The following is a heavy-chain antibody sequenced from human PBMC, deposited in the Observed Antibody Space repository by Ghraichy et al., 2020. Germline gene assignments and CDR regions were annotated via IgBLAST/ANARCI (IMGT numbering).Heavy chain of an antibody. J-gene: IGHJ4*02. CDR3: ARADGNVASYYFDY. CDR2: INPNSGNT. Sequence: ASVKVSCKASGYTFTSYDINWVRQATGQGLEWMGWINPNSGNTGYAQKFQGRVTMTRNTSISTAYMELSSLRSEDTAVYYCARADGNVASYYFDYWGQGTLVTVSS. V-gene: IGHV1-8*01. D-gene: IGHD4-23*01. CDR1: GYTFTSYD.